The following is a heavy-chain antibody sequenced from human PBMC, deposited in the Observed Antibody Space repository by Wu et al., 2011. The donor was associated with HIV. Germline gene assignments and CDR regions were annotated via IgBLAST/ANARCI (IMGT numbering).Heavy chain of an antibody. Sequence: QVQLVQSGAEVKKPGSSVKVSCKASGGTFSTYAISWVRQAPGQGPEWMGRVIPILGTTNYAQKFQGRVTITADESTSTAYMELSSLRSDDTAVYYCARAYDLWSGSGYYYYMDVWAKGPRSASP. D-gene: IGHD3-3*01. CDR2: VIPILGTT. V-gene: IGHV1-69*11. CDR1: GGTFSTYA. CDR3: ARAYDLWSGSGYYYYMDV. J-gene: IGHJ6*03.